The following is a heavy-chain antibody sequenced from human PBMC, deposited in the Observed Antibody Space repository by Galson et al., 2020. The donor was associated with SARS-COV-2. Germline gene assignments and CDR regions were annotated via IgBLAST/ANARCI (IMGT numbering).Heavy chain of an antibody. D-gene: IGHD3-10*01. CDR1: GFTFSSYA. Sequence: ESLKISCAASGFTFSSYAMSWVRQAPGKGLEWVSAISGSGGSTYYADSVKGRFTISRDNSKNTLYLQMNSLRAEDTAVYYCATPNGSGSFYYYYYYGMDVWGQGTTVTVSS. CDR3: ATPNGSGSFYYYYYYGMDV. CDR2: ISGSGGST. J-gene: IGHJ6*02. V-gene: IGHV3-23*01.